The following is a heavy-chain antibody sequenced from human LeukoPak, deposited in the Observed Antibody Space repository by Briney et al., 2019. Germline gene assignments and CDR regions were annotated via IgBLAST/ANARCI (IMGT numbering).Heavy chain of an antibody. V-gene: IGHV4-30-2*01. CDR1: GGSISSGGYS. CDR3: ARDLDGGGFDY. J-gene: IGHJ4*02. D-gene: IGHD4-23*01. Sequence: SQTLSLTCAVSGGSISSGGYSWSWIRQPPGKGLEWIGYIYHSGSTYYNPSLKSRVTISVDRSKNQFSLKLSSVTAADTAVYYCARDLDGGGFDYWGQGTLVTVSS. CDR2: IYHSGST.